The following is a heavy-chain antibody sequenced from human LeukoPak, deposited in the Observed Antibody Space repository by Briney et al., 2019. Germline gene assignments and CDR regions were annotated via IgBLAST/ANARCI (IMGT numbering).Heavy chain of an antibody. CDR2: ISAFNGNT. J-gene: IGHJ4*02. D-gene: IGHD1-7*01. Sequence: ASVKVGCLASGYTFTTYGISWVRQAPGQGLEWMGWISAFNGNTDYAQKFQGRVTMTTDTSTSTAYMELRSLRSDDTAVYYCARVNAYNWNYGSSDHWGQGTLVTVST. CDR3: ARVNAYNWNYGSSDH. CDR1: GYTFTTYG. V-gene: IGHV1-18*01.